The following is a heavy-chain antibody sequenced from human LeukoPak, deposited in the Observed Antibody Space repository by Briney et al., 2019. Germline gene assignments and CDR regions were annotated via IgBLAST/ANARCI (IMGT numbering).Heavy chain of an antibody. CDR3: ARVPRYCYGNVCSEGSGFDY. J-gene: IGHJ4*02. D-gene: IGHD2-15*01. Sequence: ASVKVSCKASGYTFISYDINWVRQAPGQGLEWMGWMNPKSGNTGYGQKFQGRVIMTGNTSINMFYMELDSLTSEDTAVYYCARVPRYCYGNVCSEGSGFDYWGQGTLLSVSS. V-gene: IGHV1-8*01. CDR2: MNPKSGNT. CDR1: GYTFISYD.